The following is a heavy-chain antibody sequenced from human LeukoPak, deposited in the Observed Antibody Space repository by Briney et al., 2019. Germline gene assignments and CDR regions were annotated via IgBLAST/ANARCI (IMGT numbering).Heavy chain of an antibody. V-gene: IGHV3-21*06. CDR1: GFSFKSQS. CDR3: AKVQSDIVGAVFFSFDV. CDR2: ILGIGSDM. D-gene: IGHD1-26*01. Sequence: GGSLRLSCGVSGFSFKSQSMIGAPQPPGKGLEWVASILGIGSDMFYADSVKCRFIISRDNSKNSLYLQMNSLRAEDTAVYFCAKVQSDIVGAVFFSFDVWGQGTTVTVSS. J-gene: IGHJ3*01.